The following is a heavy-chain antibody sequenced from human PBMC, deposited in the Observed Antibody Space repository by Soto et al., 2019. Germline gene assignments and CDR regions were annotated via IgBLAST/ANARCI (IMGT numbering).Heavy chain of an antibody. CDR2: ISTYNGDT. J-gene: IGHJ6*02. D-gene: IGHD2-15*01. CDR3: ARAGAAPYYYSGMDV. CDR1: GYTFSTSG. Sequence: QVQLVQSGAEVRKPGASVKVSCKASGYTFSTSGMSWLRQAPGQGLEWMGWISTYNGDTNDAPKFQDRVTMTSDPSTSTVYMELRSLRSDDTAVYYCARAGAAPYYYSGMDVWGQGTRVTVSS. V-gene: IGHV1-18*01.